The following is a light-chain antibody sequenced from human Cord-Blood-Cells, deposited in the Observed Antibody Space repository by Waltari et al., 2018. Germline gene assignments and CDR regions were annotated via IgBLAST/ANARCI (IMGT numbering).Light chain of an antibody. Sequence: DTQITQSPSSLSASVGDRVTITCQASQDISNYLNWYQQKAGEAPKLLNYDASNKETGVPSRFSGSGSGTDFTFNISSLQPEDIATYYCQQYDNLPYTFGQGTKLEIK. CDR2: DAS. CDR1: QDISNY. CDR3: QQYDNLPYT. J-gene: IGKJ2*01. V-gene: IGKV1-33*01.